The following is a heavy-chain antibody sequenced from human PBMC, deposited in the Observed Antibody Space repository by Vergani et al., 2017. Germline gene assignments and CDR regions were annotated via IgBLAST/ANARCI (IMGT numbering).Heavy chain of an antibody. J-gene: IGHJ5*02. Sequence: QVQLQESGPGLVKPAQTLSLTCTVSGGSISSGGYYWSWIRQHPGKGLEWIGYIYYSGSTYYNPSLKSRVTISVDTSKNQFSLKLSSVTAADTAVYYCARAPMVRGVIRFDPWGQGTLVTVSS. D-gene: IGHD3-10*01. CDR1: GGSISSGGYY. CDR3: ARAPMVRGVIRFDP. V-gene: IGHV4-31*03. CDR2: IYYSGST.